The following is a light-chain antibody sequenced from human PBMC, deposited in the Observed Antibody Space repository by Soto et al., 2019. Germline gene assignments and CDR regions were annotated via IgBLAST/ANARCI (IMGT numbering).Light chain of an antibody. CDR1: QSISSW. CDR3: QQSYSTLWM. Sequence: DIQMTQSPSTLSASVGDRVTITCRASQSISSWLAWYQQKPGKAPKLLIYDASSLESGVPSRFSGSGSGTEFTLTISSLQPEDFATYYCQQSYSTLWMFGQGTMVDIK. V-gene: IGKV1-5*01. CDR2: DAS. J-gene: IGKJ1*01.